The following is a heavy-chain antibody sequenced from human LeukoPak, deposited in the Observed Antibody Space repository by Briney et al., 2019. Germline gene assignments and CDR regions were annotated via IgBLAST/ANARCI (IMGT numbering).Heavy chain of an antibody. CDR2: ISGSGDST. J-gene: IGHJ4*02. V-gene: IGHV3-23*01. Sequence: GLSLRLSCAGSGFTFSTYGMSWVRQAPNKGLEWLSTISGSGDSTYYADSVKGRFTISRDNSKNTLFLQMNSLRAEDTAIYYCAKWQYYVSGDDYWGQGILVTVSS. D-gene: IGHD3-10*01. CDR1: GFTFSTYG. CDR3: AKWQYYVSGDDY.